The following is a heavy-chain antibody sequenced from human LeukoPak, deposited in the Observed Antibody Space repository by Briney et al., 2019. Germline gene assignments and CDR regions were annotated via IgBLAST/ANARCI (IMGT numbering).Heavy chain of an antibody. CDR3: ARGSSWSYYYYMDV. CDR1: GYTFTSYY. D-gene: IGHD6-13*01. V-gene: IGHV1-8*03. J-gene: IGHJ6*03. Sequence: ASVKVSCKASGYTFTSYYMHWVRQATGQGLEWMGWMNPNSGNTGYAQKFQGRVTITRNTSISTAYMELSSLRSEDTAVYYCARGSSWSYYYYMDVWGKGTTVTVSS. CDR2: MNPNSGNT.